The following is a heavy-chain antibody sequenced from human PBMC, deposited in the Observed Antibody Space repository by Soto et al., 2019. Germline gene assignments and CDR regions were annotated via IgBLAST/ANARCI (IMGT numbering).Heavy chain of an antibody. CDR1: GGSISSSNW. CDR3: ARGRWLQIPFDY. J-gene: IGHJ4*02. D-gene: IGHD5-12*01. CDR2: INHSGST. V-gene: IGHV4-4*02. Sequence: SETLSLTCAVSGGSISSSNWWSWVRQPPGKGLEWIGEINHSGSTNYNPSLKSRVTISVDTSKNQFSLKLSSVTAADTAVYYCARGRWLQIPFDYWGQGTLVTVSS.